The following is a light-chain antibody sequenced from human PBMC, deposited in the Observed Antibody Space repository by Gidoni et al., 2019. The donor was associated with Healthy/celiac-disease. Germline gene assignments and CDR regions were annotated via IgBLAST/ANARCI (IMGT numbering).Light chain of an antibody. V-gene: IGKV1-33*01. Sequence: DIQIAQSPSSLSASVGDSVTITCQASQDISNYLNGYQQNPGNSPKLLIYDASNLENVFPSRFSGSGYGTDFTFTISSLQPEEIATYYCQQYDSLLWTVGKXTKVEIK. CDR3: QQYDSLLWT. CDR2: DAS. CDR1: QDISNY. J-gene: IGKJ1*01.